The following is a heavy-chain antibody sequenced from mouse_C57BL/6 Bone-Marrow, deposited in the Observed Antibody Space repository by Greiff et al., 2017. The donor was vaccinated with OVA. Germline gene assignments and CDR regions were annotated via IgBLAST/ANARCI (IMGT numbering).Heavy chain of an antibody. J-gene: IGHJ1*03. D-gene: IGHD1-1*01. CDR2: ISYDGSN. V-gene: IGHV3-6*01. Sequence: EVKLVESGPGLVKPSQSLSLTCSVTGYSITSGYYWNWIRQFPGNKLEWMGYISYDGSNNYNPSLKNRISITRDTSKNQFFLKLNSVTTEDTATYYCARDDLYGSFWYFDVWGTGTTVTVSS. CDR1: GYSITSGYY. CDR3: ARDDLYGSFWYFDV.